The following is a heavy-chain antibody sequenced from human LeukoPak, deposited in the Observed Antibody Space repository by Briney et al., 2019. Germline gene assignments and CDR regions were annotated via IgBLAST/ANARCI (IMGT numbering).Heavy chain of an antibody. D-gene: IGHD6-13*01. J-gene: IGHJ4*02. CDR2: INHSGST. Sequence: PSETLSLTCAVYGGSFSGYYWSWIRQPPGKGLEWIGEINHSGSTNYNPSLKSRVTISVDTSKNQFSLKLSSVTAADTAVYYCASIAAVPPQFDYWGQGTLVTVSS. CDR3: ASIAAVPPQFDY. V-gene: IGHV4-34*01. CDR1: GGSFSGYY.